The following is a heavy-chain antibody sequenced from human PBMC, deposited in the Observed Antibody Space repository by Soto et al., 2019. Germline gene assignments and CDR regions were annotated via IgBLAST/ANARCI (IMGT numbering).Heavy chain of an antibody. D-gene: IGHD2-8*01. V-gene: IGHV3-21*01. CDR1: GFTFSTYS. Sequence: GGSLRLSCVVSGFTFSTYSINWVRQAPGKGLEWVSSISSRSDIYYADSVKGRFTISRDNAKNTLFLEMNSLRVEDTAVYYCAKRLFAIVVVGVYDIWGQGTKVTVSS. J-gene: IGHJ3*02. CDR3: AKRLFAIVVVGVYDI. CDR2: ISSRSDI.